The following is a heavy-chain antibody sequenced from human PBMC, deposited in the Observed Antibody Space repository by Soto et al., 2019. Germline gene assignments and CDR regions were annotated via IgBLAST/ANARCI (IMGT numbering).Heavy chain of an antibody. Sequence: QVQLVQSGAEVKKPGASVKVSCKASGYTFTSYGISWVRQAPGQGLEWMGWINGYNGNTNHAQKLQGRVTMSTDTSTSTAYMQLRSLTSDDSAGYYCARMGDVPDYCYGMDVWGQGTTVTGSS. CDR3: ARMGDVPDYCYGMDV. CDR2: INGYNGNT. CDR1: GYTFTSYG. J-gene: IGHJ6*02. D-gene: IGHD3-16*01. V-gene: IGHV1-18*01.